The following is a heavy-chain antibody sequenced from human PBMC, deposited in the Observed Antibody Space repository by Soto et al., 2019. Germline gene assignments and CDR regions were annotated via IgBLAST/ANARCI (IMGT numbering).Heavy chain of an antibody. CDR3: ARAAVGYCSSTSCYGSVGYYYGMDV. CDR2: IGTAGDT. V-gene: IGHV3-13*01. D-gene: IGHD2-2*01. CDR1: GFTFSSYD. Sequence: GGSLRLSCAASGFTFSSYDMHWVRQATGKGLEWVSAIGTAGDTYYPGSVKGRFTISRENAKNSLYLQMNSLRAEDTAVYYCARAAVGYCSSTSCYGSVGYYYGMDVWGQGTTVTVSS. J-gene: IGHJ6*02.